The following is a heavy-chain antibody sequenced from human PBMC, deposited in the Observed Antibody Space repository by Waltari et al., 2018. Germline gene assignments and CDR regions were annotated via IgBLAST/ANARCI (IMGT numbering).Heavy chain of an antibody. V-gene: IGHV4-59*01. CDR2: IFYSGFT. Sequence: QVQLEESGPGLVKPSETLSLTCTVSGDSINGYYWDWIRQPPGKGLEWIGYIFYSGFTNYNPSLKSRVTISFDTSKNQFSLRLSSVTAADTAVYYCARGGAKRAWYFDYWGQGTLVTVSS. D-gene: IGHD2-15*01. CDR3: ARGGAKRAWYFDY. CDR1: GDSINGYY. J-gene: IGHJ4*02.